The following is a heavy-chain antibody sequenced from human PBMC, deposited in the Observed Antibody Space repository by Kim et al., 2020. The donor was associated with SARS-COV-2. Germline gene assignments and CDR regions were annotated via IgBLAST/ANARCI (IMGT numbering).Heavy chain of an antibody. CDR3: ARDRCSGGSCYFGGSYGMDV. V-gene: IGHV3-48*02. CDR2: ISSSSSTI. J-gene: IGHJ6*02. D-gene: IGHD2-15*01. CDR1: GFTFSSYS. Sequence: GGSLRLSCAASGFTFSSYSMNWVRQAPGKGLEWVSYISSSSSTIYYADSVKGRFTISRDNAKNSLYLQMNSLRDEDTAVYYCARDRCSGGSCYFGGSYGMDVWGQGTTVTVSS.